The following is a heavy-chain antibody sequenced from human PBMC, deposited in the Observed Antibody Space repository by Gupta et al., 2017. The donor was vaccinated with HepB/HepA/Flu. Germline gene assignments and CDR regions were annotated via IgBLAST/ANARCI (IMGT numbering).Heavy chain of an antibody. D-gene: IGHD1-7*01. CDR3: ARVIVAWNWEALDY. CDR2: IYSGGST. V-gene: IGHV3-53*01. Sequence: EVQLVESGGGLIQPGGSLRLSCAASGFTVSSNYMSWVRQAPGKGLEWVSVIYSGGSTYYADSVKGRFTISRDNSKNTLYLQMNSLRAEDTAVYYCARVIVAWNWEALDYWGQGTLVTVSS. CDR1: GFTVSSNY. J-gene: IGHJ4*02.